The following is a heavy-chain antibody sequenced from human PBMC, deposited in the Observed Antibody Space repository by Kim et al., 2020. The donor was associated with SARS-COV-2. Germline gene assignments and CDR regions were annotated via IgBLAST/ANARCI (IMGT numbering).Heavy chain of an antibody. V-gene: IGHV1-18*01. CDR2: ISAYNGNT. CDR3: AAGAPWLELYYFDY. J-gene: IGHJ4*02. CDR1: GYTFTSYG. D-gene: IGHD1-7*01. Sequence: ASVKVSCKASGYTFTSYGISWVRQAPGQGLEWMGWISAYNGNTNYAQKLQGRVTMTTDTSTSTAYMELRSLRSDDTAVYYCAAGAPWLELYYFDYWGQGTLVTVSS.